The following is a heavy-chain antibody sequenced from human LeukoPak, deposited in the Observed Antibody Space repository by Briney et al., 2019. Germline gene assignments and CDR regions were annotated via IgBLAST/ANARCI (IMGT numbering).Heavy chain of an antibody. V-gene: IGHV3-23*01. Sequence: GGSLRLSCAASGFTFSSYAMTCVRQAPGKGLEWVSVVLGNGRITYYADSVKGRFTVSRDNSKNALYLQMNSLRAEDTAVYYCAKDRVGSDGKYNFDSWGQGTLVTVSS. CDR2: VLGNGRIT. D-gene: IGHD3-10*01. J-gene: IGHJ4*02. CDR3: AKDRVGSDGKYNFDS. CDR1: GFTFSSYA.